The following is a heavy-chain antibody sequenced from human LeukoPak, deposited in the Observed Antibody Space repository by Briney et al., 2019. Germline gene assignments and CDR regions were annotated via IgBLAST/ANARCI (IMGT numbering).Heavy chain of an antibody. CDR3: ARARRITIFGVVKGAFDI. D-gene: IGHD3-3*01. CDR2: INHSGST. V-gene: IGHV4-34*01. J-gene: IGHJ3*02. Sequence: SETLSLTCTVSGGSISSYYWGWIRQPPGKGLGWIGEINHSGSTNYNPSLKSRVTISVDTSKNQFSLKLSSVTAADTAVYYCARARRITIFGVVKGAFDIWGQGTMVTVSS. CDR1: GGSISSYY.